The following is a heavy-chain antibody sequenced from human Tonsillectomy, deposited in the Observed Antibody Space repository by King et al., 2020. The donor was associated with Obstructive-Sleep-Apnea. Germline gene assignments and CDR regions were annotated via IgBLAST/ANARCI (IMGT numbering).Heavy chain of an antibody. V-gene: IGHV4-34*01. Sequence: VQLQQGGAGLLKPSETLSLTCAVYGGSFSGYYWSWIRQPPGTGLEWIGEINHSGITNYNPSLKSRVTISVDTSKNQFSLKLGSVTAADTAVYYCASRRRRITMVRGVFFDYWGQGTLVTVSS. J-gene: IGHJ4*02. CDR1: GGSFSGYY. CDR3: ASRRRRITMVRGVFFDY. D-gene: IGHD3-10*01. CDR2: INHSGIT.